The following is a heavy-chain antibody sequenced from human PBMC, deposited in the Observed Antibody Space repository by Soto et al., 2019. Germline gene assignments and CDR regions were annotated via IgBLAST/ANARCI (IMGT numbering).Heavy chain of an antibody. V-gene: IGHV3-23*01. J-gene: IGHJ4*02. Sequence: GWSLRLSCVASGFTFDTYALNWVRQAPGKGLEWVSAIGSSGSTYYADSVKGRFTISRDTPKKTLYLQMNSLRVEDTAKYYCAKGFRSLEWYSLAPFDYWGQGALVTVSS. D-gene: IGHD3-3*01. CDR2: IGSSGST. CDR3: AKGFRSLEWYSLAPFDY. CDR1: GFTFDTYA.